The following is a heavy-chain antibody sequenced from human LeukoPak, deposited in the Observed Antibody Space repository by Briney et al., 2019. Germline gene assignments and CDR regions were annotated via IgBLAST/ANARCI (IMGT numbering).Heavy chain of an antibody. D-gene: IGHD3-22*01. CDR2: INPNSGGT. CDR1: GYTFTGYY. CDR3: ARGGITMIVVEDKETDYYYYMDV. V-gene: IGHV1-2*02. J-gene: IGHJ6*03. Sequence: GASVKVSCKASGYTFTGYYMHWVRQAPGQGLEWMGWINPNSGGTNYAQKFQGRVTMTRDTSISTAYMELSRLRSDDTAVYYCARGGITMIVVEDKETDYYYYMDVWGKGTTVTVSS.